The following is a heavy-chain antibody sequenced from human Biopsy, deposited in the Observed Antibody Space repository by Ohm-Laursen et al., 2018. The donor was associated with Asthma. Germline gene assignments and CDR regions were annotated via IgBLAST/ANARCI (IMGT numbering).Heavy chain of an antibody. CDR2: ISDYLEDP. J-gene: IGHJ4*02. D-gene: IGHD2-2*01. Sequence: ASVKVSCKASGYSFELNGMSWVRQRPGQGLEWMGWISDYLEDPNYAQKFQGRVNMTYDRSTNTAYMELKSLRTDDTAVYFCARTYCTLNTCYASFDHWGQGTLVAVSS. V-gene: IGHV1-18*04. CDR1: GYSFELNG. CDR3: ARTYCTLNTCYASFDH.